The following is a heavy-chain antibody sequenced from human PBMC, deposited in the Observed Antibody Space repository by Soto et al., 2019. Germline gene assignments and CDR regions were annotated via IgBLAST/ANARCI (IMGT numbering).Heavy chain of an antibody. D-gene: IGHD2-2*01. CDR1: GDSVSSNSAA. J-gene: IGHJ6*02. CDR3: ARGGIVVVPAAMYYGMDV. Sequence: SQTLSLTCXISGDSVSSNSAAWNWIRQSPSRGLEWPGRTYYRSKWYNDYAVSVKSRITINPDTSKNQFSLQLNSVTPEDTAVYYCARGGIVVVPAAMYYGMDVWGQGTTVTVSS. V-gene: IGHV6-1*01. CDR2: TYYRSKWYN.